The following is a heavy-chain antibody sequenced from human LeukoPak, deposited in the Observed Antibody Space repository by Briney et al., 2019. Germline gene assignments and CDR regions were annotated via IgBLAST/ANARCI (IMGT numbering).Heavy chain of an antibody. CDR3: AVDVSGRHDAFDI. CDR2: IIPIFGPA. D-gene: IGHD3-10*01. V-gene: IGHV1-69*06. J-gene: IGHJ3*02. Sequence: SVKVSCKASGGAFSSYAISWVRQAPGQGLEWMGGIIPIFGPANYAQRFQGRVTITADKSTSTAYMELSSLRSEDTAVYFCAVDVSGRHDAFDIWGQGTLVTVSS. CDR1: GGAFSSYA.